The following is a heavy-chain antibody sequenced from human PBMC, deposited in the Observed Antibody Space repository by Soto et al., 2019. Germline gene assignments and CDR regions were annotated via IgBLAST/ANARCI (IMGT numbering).Heavy chain of an antibody. D-gene: IGHD2-15*01. CDR1: EGTFNSHV. V-gene: IGHV1-69*01. Sequence: QVQLVQSRSEVKKPGSSVRVSCRASEGTFNSHVVSWVRQAPGQGLQWMGGILPLFGTTNYAHQLEGRVTITADSSTATYFLELSGLTPGDTAVYYCARGGTLYESSKKYYQYGLDVWGQGTTVIVSS. J-gene: IGHJ6*02. CDR3: ARGGTLYESSKKYYQYGLDV. CDR2: ILPLFGTT.